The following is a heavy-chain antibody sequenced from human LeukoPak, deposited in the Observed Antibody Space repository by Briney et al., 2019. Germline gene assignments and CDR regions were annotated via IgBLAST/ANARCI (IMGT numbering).Heavy chain of an antibody. J-gene: IGHJ4*02. Sequence: HPGGSLRLSCSVSGFTFSTYVMHWVRQAPGKGXXXXXXISSNGDNTYYADSVQGRFTISRDNSKNTLYLQMNSLRAEDTAVYYCAKGVGITMIVVAVDYWGQGTLVTVSS. CDR1: GFTFSTYV. V-gene: IGHV3-64*04. CDR3: AKGVGITMIVVAVDY. CDR2: ISSNGDNT. D-gene: IGHD3-22*01.